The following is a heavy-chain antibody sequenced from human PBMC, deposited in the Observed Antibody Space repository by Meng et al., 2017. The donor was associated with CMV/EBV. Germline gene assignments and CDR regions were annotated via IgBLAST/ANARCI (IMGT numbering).Heavy chain of an antibody. Sequence: QLVRAAAEVTEPGSSVKVSCMASGGTFSTFAVSWVRQAPGEGLEWMVGIIPDFETANYAERFQDRVTITADDSTTTAYMELSSLRADDTALYFCARGGDSWYSDYWGQGTLVTVSS. CDR2: IIPDFETA. CDR1: GGTFSTFA. V-gene: IGHV1-69*01. J-gene: IGHJ4*02. D-gene: IGHD1-26*01. CDR3: ARGGDSWYSDY.